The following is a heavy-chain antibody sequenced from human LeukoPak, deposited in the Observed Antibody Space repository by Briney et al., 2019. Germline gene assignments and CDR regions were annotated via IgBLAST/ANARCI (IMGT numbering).Heavy chain of an antibody. J-gene: IGHJ3*02. CDR3: ARRFYGGNPLDDFDI. CDR2: ISSSGSDI. CDR1: GITFSGYY. Sequence: GGSLILSCVASGITFSGYYMCWIRQAPGKGLEMISNISSSGSDIYYTGAMKGRFTITRDNAKNSLFLQINSLRGDDTALYYCARRFYGGNPLDDFDIWGQGTMVTVSS. V-gene: IGHV3-11*01. D-gene: IGHD4-23*01.